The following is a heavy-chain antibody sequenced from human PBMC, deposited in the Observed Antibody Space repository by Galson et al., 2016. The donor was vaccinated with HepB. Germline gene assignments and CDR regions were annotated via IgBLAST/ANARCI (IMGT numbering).Heavy chain of an antibody. V-gene: IGHV3-23*01. CDR1: GLRFSSYA. CDR3: AKDGYFASGSGLYGMDV. Sequence: SLRLSCAASGLRFSSYAVSWVRQAPGKGLEWVSGISGSGGRTYYAASVKGRFTISRDNSKNPVYLQLNSLRGEDTALYYCAKDGYFASGSGLYGMDVWGQGTTVTVSS. CDR2: ISGSGGRT. D-gene: IGHD3-10*01. J-gene: IGHJ6*02.